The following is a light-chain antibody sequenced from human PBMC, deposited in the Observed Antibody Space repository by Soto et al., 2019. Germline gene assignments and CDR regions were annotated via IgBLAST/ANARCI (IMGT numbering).Light chain of an antibody. CDR3: GSWDSSLSAYV. V-gene: IGLV1-51*01. CDR1: SSNIGGNS. CDR2: DDN. J-gene: IGLJ1*01. Sequence: QSVLTQPPSVSAAPGQEVTISCSGSSSNIGGNSVSWYQQLPGTVPKLLIYDDNKRPSGIPDRFSGSKSGTSATLGITGFQTGDEADYYCGSWDSSLSAYVFGTGTKVTVL.